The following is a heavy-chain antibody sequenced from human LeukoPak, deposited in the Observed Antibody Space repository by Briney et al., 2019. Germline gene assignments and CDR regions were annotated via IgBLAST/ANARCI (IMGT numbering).Heavy chain of an antibody. CDR3: VKVTPYFDY. CDR1: GFAFGSEA. D-gene: IGHD4-23*01. J-gene: IGHJ4*02. CDR2: ISPGGRTT. V-gene: IGHV3-23*01. Sequence: GGSLRLSCAVSGFAFGSEAMSWVRQSPARGLEWVASISPGGRTTYYADYVKGRFTISRDNSKNTLYLQMNSLRAEDTAVYYCVKVTPYFDYWGQGTLVTVSS.